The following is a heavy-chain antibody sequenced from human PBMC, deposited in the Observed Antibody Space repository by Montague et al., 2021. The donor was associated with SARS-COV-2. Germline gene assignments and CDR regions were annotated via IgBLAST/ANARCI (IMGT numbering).Heavy chain of an antibody. J-gene: IGHJ4*02. Sequence: PALVKPTQTLTLTCTFSGFPLSTSGMCVSWIRQPPGKALEWLALIDWDDDKYYSTSLKTRLTISKDTSKNQVVLTMTNMDPVDTATYYCARIRDYDILTGSYSGFDYWGQGTLVTASS. D-gene: IGHD3-9*01. V-gene: IGHV2-70*01. CDR2: IDWDDDK. CDR1: GFPLSTSGMC. CDR3: ARIRDYDILTGSYSGFDY.